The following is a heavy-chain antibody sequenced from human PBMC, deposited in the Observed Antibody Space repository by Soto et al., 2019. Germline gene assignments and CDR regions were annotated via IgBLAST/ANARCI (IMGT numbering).Heavy chain of an antibody. CDR2: ISAYNGNT. V-gene: IGHV1-18*01. J-gene: IGHJ5*02. D-gene: IGHD2-21*02. Sequence: ASVKVSCKASGYTFTSYGITWVRQAPGQGLEWMGWISAYNGNTNYAQKLQGRVTMTTDTSTSTAYMELRSLISDDTAVYYCARDQYCGGDCYTWFDPWGQGTLVTVSS. CDR1: GYTFTSYG. CDR3: ARDQYCGGDCYTWFDP.